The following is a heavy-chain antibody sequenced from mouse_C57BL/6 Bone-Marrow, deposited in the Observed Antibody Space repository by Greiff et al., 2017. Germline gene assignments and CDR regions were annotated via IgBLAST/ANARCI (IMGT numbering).Heavy chain of an antibody. CDR3: TREMITQYYFDY. CDR2: IYPRSGNT. J-gene: IGHJ2*01. D-gene: IGHD2-4*01. Sequence: QVQLKESGAELARPGASVKLSCKASGYTFTSYGISWVKQRTGQGLEWIGEIYPRSGNTYYNEKFKGKATLTADKSSSTAYMELRSLTSEDSAVYCCTREMITQYYFDYWGQGTTLTVSS. CDR1: GYTFTSYG. V-gene: IGHV1-81*01.